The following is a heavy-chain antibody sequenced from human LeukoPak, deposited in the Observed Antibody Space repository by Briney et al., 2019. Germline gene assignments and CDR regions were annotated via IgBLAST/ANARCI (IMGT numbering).Heavy chain of an antibody. J-gene: IGHJ4*02. Sequence: ASVKVSCKASGYNFTSYDIYWVRQATGQGLEWMGWMNPNSGNTAYAQKFQGRVTLTRNTSISTAYMELSSLRSEDTAVYYCARGLRRGTVDYWGQGTLVTVSS. V-gene: IGHV1-8*01. CDR2: MNPNSGNT. CDR3: ARGLRRGTVDY. D-gene: IGHD1-1*01. CDR1: GYNFTSYD.